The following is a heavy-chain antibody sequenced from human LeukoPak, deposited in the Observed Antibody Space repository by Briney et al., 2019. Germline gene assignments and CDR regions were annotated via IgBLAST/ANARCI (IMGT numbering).Heavy chain of an antibody. CDR2: IYYSGST. CDR1: GGSISSGGYY. Sequence: PSETLSLTCTVSGGSISSGGYYWTWIRQLPGKGLEWIGHIYYSGSTHYNPSLKSRVTISVDTSKNQFSLKLSSVTAADTAVYYCARHVGNSGSGSYLTYFDYWGQGTLVTVSS. J-gene: IGHJ4*02. CDR3: ARHVGNSGSGSYLTYFDY. D-gene: IGHD3-10*01. V-gene: IGHV4-61*08.